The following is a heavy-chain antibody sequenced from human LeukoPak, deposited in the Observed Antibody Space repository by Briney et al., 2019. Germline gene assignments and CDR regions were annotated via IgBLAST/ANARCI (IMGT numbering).Heavy chain of an antibody. CDR3: AKMEVVAATINWFDP. Sequence: GGSLRLSCAASGFTFSSYAMSWVRQAPGKGLEWVSAISGSGGSSYYADSVKGRFTISRDNSKNTLYLQMNSLRAEDTAVYYCAKMEVVAATINWFDPWGQGTLVTVSS. D-gene: IGHD2-15*01. J-gene: IGHJ5*02. CDR2: ISGSGGSS. CDR1: GFTFSSYA. V-gene: IGHV3-23*01.